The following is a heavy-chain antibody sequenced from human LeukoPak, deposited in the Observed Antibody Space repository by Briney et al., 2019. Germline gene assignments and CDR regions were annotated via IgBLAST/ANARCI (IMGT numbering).Heavy chain of an antibody. J-gene: IGHJ4*02. Sequence: GGSLRLSCTASGFTFSSYGMNWVRQAPGKYLEWVSHISGTSGGTDYADPVKGRFTISRDNFKNTLYLQMNSLRAEDTAVYYCAKGGYEYDSSGHNYFDYWGQGSQVTVSS. CDR2: ISGTSGGT. D-gene: IGHD3-22*01. CDR1: GFTFSSYG. CDR3: AKGGYEYDSSGHNYFDY. V-gene: IGHV3-23*01.